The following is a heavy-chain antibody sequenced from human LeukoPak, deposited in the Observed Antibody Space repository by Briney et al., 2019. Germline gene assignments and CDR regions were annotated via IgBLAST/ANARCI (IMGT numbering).Heavy chain of an antibody. CDR1: GFTFSHYA. D-gene: IGHD4-17*01. J-gene: IGHJ4*02. CDR3: AKDLRFDYGDYGDYFDY. Sequence: PGGSLRLSCAASGFTFSHYAMSWVRQAPGKGLEWVSSISGSGADTYYADSVKGRFTISRDNSKNTVHLQMNTLRADDTAVYYCAKDLRFDYGDYGDYFDYWGQGTLVTVSA. CDR2: ISGSGADT. V-gene: IGHV3-23*01.